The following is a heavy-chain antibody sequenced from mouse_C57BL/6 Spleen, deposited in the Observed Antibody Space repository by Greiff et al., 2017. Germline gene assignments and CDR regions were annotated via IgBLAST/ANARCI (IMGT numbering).Heavy chain of an antibody. J-gene: IGHJ2*01. V-gene: IGHV1-7*01. Sequence: VQLQQSGAELAKPGASVKLSCKASGYTFTSYWMHWVKQRPGKGLEWIGYINPSSGYTKYNQKFKDKATLTADKSSSTAYMQLSSLTYEDSAVYYSARGRYDYDEDFDDWGQGTTRTVSS. CDR1: GYTFTSYW. D-gene: IGHD2-4*01. CDR3: ARGRYDYDEDFDD. CDR2: INPSSGYT.